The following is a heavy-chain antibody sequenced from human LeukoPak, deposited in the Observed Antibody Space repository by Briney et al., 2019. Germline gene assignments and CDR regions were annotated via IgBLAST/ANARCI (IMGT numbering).Heavy chain of an antibody. Sequence: GGALLLSGSASGFPFITYAMTGVRQAPGKGLEWVSDISGSGDITYYADSVKGWFTISRDNSKNTLYLQLNSLRDDDTAVYYCAKSVGTIFGDYWGQGTLVTVSS. V-gene: IGHV3-23*01. D-gene: IGHD3-3*01. J-gene: IGHJ4*02. CDR3: AKSVGTIFGDY. CDR1: GFPFITYA. CDR2: ISGSGDIT.